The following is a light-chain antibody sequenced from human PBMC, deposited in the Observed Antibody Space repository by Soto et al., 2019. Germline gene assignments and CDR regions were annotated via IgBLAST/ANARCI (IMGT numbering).Light chain of an antibody. CDR2: DAS. J-gene: IGKJ5*01. CDR3: QQRDSWIT. CDR1: QSVSNY. V-gene: IGKV3-11*01. Sequence: IVLTQSRATLSLWPGETAILSCRASQSVSNYLSWYQQKPGQAPRLLIYDASNRAPGIPARFSGSGSGTDFTLTISSLEPEDFALYYCQQRDSWITFGQGTRLEIE.